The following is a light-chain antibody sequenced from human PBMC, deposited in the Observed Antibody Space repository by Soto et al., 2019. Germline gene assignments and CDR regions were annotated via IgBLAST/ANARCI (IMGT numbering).Light chain of an antibody. CDR2: GAS. CDR1: QSVNDNY. CDR3: QQYGTSPLT. J-gene: IGKJ4*01. V-gene: IGKV3-20*01. Sequence: EIVLTQSPGTLSLSPGERATLSCRASQSVNDNYLAWYQQKPGQAPRFFIYGASSRATGIPDRFSGSGSGTDVILTIRRLEPADFAVYYCQQYGTSPLTFGGGTKVEIK.